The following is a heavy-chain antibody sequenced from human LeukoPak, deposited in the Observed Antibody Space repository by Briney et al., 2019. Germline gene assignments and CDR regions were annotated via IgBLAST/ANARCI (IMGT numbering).Heavy chain of an antibody. V-gene: IGHV1-46*01. J-gene: IGHJ4*02. Sequence: ASVKVSCKASGYTFTSYYMHWVRQAPGQGLEWMGIINPSGGSTSYAQKFQGRVTMTRDMSTSTVYMELSSLRSEDTAVYYCARKSGDYGDYSGGIDYWGQGTLVTVSS. D-gene: IGHD4-17*01. CDR3: ARKSGDYGDYSGGIDY. CDR2: INPSGGST. CDR1: GYTFTSYY.